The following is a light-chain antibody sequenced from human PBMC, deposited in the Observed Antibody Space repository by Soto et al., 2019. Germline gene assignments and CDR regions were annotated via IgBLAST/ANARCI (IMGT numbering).Light chain of an antibody. CDR3: QQFESVPCT. CDR1: QDINNY. V-gene: IGKV1-33*01. Sequence: DIQMTPSPSSLSASVGDRVTITCQASQDINNYLIWYQHKPGKAPKLLIYDASTLGTGVSSRFSGGGSGTHFTFTISSLQPEDIATYYCQQFESVPCTFGQGTKLEL. J-gene: IGKJ2*02. CDR2: DAS.